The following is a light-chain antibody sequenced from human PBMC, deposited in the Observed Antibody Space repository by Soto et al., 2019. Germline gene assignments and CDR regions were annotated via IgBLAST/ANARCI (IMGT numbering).Light chain of an antibody. Sequence: DIQLTQSPSFLSASVGDRVTITCRASQGISSYLAWYQQKPGKAPKLLIYAASTLQXGVPSRFXXXXXXXXXXXXXXSLQPEDFATYYCQQLNSYPRTFGQGTKVEIK. CDR3: QQLNSYPRT. CDR1: QGISSY. V-gene: IGKV1-9*01. CDR2: AAS. J-gene: IGKJ1*01.